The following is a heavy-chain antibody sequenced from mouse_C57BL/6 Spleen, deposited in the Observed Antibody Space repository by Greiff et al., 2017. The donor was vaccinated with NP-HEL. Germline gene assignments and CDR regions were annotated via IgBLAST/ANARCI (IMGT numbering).Heavy chain of an antibody. J-gene: IGHJ2*01. D-gene: IGHD2-2*01. Sequence: VQLQESGPELVKPGASVKLSCKASGYTFTSYDINWVKQRPGQGLEWIGWIYPRDGSTKYNEKFKGKASLTVDTSSSTAYMELHSLTSEDSAVYFCACGYDLDYWGQGTTLTVSS. V-gene: IGHV1-85*01. CDR3: ACGYDLDY. CDR2: IYPRDGST. CDR1: GYTFTSYD.